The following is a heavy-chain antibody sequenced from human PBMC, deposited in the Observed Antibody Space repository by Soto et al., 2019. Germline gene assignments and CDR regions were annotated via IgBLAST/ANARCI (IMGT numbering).Heavy chain of an antibody. D-gene: IGHD3-10*01. J-gene: IGHJ3*02. V-gene: IGHV3-23*01. CDR2: ISGSGGST. CDR3: AKDWSGGGVAFDI. Sequence: GGSLRLSCAASGFTFSSYAMSWVRQAPGKRLEWVSAISGSGGSTYYADSVKGRFTISRDNSKNTLYLQMNSLRAEDTAVYYCAKDWSGGGVAFDIWGQGTMVTVSS. CDR1: GFTFSSYA.